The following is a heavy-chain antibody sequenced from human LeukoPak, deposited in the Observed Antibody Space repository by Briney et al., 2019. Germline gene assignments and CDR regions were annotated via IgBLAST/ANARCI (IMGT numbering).Heavy chain of an antibody. V-gene: IGHV3-23*01. CDR3: AKELIIVVVATTSRPFDY. Sequence: GGSLRLSCAAYGFTFGSYAMSWVRQAPGMGPEWVSSISGSGGKTYYADSVKGRFTISRDNLKNTLYLQMDSLRAEDTALYYCAKELIIVVVATTSRPFDYWGQGTPVTVSS. J-gene: IGHJ4*02. D-gene: IGHD2-15*01. CDR1: GFTFGSYA. CDR2: ISGSGGKT.